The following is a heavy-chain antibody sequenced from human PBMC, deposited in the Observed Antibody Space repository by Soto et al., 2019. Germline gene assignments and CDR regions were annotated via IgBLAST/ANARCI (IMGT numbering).Heavy chain of an antibody. CDR2: IIPIFGTP. CDR1: GGIFSTYA. V-gene: IGHV1-69*01. D-gene: IGHD3-10*01. Sequence: QVQLVQSGAEVKKHGSSVKVSCKASGGIFSTYAISWLRQAPGQGLEWMGGIIPIFGTPNYAQRFQGRVTITTYETTTTSYMELSRLKSEGMTVYYCARDRDDYGTGNYYNRIDFWGQGTLVTVSS. J-gene: IGHJ4*02. CDR3: ARDRDDYGTGNYYNRIDF.